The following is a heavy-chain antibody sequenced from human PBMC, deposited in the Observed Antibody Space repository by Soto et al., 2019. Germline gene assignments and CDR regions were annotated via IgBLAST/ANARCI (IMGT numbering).Heavy chain of an antibody. CDR1: GYTFTSYD. J-gene: IGHJ3*02. V-gene: IGHV1-8*01. CDR2: MNPNSGNT. CDR3: ARGINYYDSGDDAFDI. D-gene: IGHD3-10*01. Sequence: QVQLVQSGXEVKKXGASVKVSCKASGYTFTSYDINWVRQATGQGLEWMGWMNPNSGNTGYAQKFQGRVTMTRNTSISTAYMELSSLRSEDTAVYYCARGINYYDSGDDAFDIWGQGTMVTVSS.